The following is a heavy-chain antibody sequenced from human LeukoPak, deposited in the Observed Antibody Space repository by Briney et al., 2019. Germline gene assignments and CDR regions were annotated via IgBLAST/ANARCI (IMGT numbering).Heavy chain of an antibody. Sequence: SQTLSLTCTVTGGSISSGGYYWSWIRLHPGKGLEWIGYIFYSGNSYFNPSLKSRVTVSVDTSKNQFSLKLTSVTAADAATYYCAGGIAAFYFDYWGQGILVTVSS. CDR3: AGGIAAFYFDY. D-gene: IGHD6-6*01. J-gene: IGHJ4*02. CDR2: IFYSGNS. CDR1: GGSISSGGYY. V-gene: IGHV4-31*03.